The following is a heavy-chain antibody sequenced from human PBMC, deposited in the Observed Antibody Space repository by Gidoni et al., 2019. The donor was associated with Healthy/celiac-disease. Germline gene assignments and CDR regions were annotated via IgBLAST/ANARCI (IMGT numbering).Heavy chain of an antibody. D-gene: IGHD6-19*01. V-gene: IGHV3-30*01. J-gene: IGHJ4*02. CDR1: GFTFGSSS. CDR3: ARDVDLLAVAGTGYFDY. Sequence: AASGFTFGSSSMHWVRQAPGKGLEWVAVISYDGSNKYYADSVKGRFTISRDNSKNTLYLQMNSLRAADTAVYYCARDVDLLAVAGTGYFDYWGQGTLVTVSS. CDR2: ISYDGSNK.